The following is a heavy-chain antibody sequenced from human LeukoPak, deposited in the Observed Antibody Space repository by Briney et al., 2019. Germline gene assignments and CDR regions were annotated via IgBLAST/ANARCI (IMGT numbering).Heavy chain of an antibody. CDR1: GASTSHFY. CDR2: MHNSGSS. CDR3: ARSAEWLRNAFDI. D-gene: IGHD5-12*01. V-gene: IGHV4-59*01. Sequence: TSETLSLTCTVSGASTSHFYWNWIRQPPGKGLEWIGYMHNSGSSKHSPSLKSRVTISIDTSKNQFSLQLTSVTAADTAIYYCARSAEWLRNAFDIWGQGTIVSVSS. J-gene: IGHJ3*02.